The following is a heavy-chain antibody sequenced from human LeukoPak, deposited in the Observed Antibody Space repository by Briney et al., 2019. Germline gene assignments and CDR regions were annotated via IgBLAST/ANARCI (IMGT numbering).Heavy chain of an antibody. CDR3: ARDRDSSGF. V-gene: IGHV4-59*01. Sequence: PSETLSLTCTVSGGSISSYYWSWIRQPPGKGLEWIGYIYYRGSTNYNPSLKSRVTISVDTSKNQFSLKLSSVTAADTAVYYCARDRDSSGFWGQGTLVTVSS. D-gene: IGHD3-22*01. CDR2: IYYRGST. CDR1: GGSISSYY. J-gene: IGHJ4*02.